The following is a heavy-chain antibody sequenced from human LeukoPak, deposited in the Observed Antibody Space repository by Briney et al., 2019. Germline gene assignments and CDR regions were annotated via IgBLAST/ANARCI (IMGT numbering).Heavy chain of an antibody. CDR1: GFALSSYA. D-gene: IGHD5-18*01. CDR3: ARASGDIVETATMGSY. CDR2: ISSSSSSI. V-gene: IGHV3-21*01. J-gene: IGHJ4*02. Sequence: GGSLRLSCAASGFALSSYAMSWVRQAPGKGLEWVSSISSSSSSIYYADSVKGRFTISRDNAKNSLYLQMSSLRAEDTAVYYCARASGDIVETATMGSYWGQGTLVTVSS.